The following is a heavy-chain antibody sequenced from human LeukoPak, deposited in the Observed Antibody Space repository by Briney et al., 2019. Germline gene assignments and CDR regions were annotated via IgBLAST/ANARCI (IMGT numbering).Heavy chain of an antibody. CDR2: INSDGSRT. D-gene: IGHD2-21*01. V-gene: IGHV3-74*01. CDR3: AREGDYSPFDC. CDR1: GFTFSGYW. Sequence: GGSLRLSCATSGFTFSGYWMHWVRQAPGKELVWVSRINSDGSRTTYGDSVKGRFTIARDNAKNTLYLQMNSLRVEDTAVYYCAREGDYSPFDCWGQGTLVTVSS. J-gene: IGHJ4*02.